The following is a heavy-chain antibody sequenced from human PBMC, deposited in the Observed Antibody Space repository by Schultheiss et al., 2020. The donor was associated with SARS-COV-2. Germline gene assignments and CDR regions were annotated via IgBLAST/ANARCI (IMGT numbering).Heavy chain of an antibody. Sequence: GGSLRLSCAASGFTFSSYSMNWVRQAPGKGLECVSSISSSSSYIYYADSVKGRFTISRDNAKNSLYLQMNSLRAEDTAVYYCARDEANAITMIVEAFDYWGQGTLVTVSS. CDR2: ISSSSSYI. CDR3: ARDEANAITMIVEAFDY. V-gene: IGHV3-21*01. J-gene: IGHJ4*02. CDR1: GFTFSSYS. D-gene: IGHD3-22*01.